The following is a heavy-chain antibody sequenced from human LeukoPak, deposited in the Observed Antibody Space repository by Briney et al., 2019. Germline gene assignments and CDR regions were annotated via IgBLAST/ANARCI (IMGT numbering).Heavy chain of an antibody. D-gene: IGHD6-13*01. CDR1: GGSIRSSYYY. Sequence: SETLSLTCTVSGGSIRSSYYYWGWIRQPPGKGLEWIGSIYDSGSTYYNPSLKSRVTISVDTSKNQFSLKLNSVTAADTAVYYCARHAYSSSWPPIDYWGQGTLVTVSS. J-gene: IGHJ4*02. V-gene: IGHV4-39*01. CDR3: ARHAYSSSWPPIDY. CDR2: IYDSGST.